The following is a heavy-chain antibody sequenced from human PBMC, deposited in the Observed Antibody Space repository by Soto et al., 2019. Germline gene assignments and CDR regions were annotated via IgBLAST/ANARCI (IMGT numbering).Heavy chain of an antibody. J-gene: IGHJ6*02. V-gene: IGHV4-59*01. Sequence: SETLSLTCTASGGSISSYYWSWIRQPPGKGLEWIGYIYYSGSTNYNPSLKSRVTISVDTSKNQFSLKLSSVTAADTAVYYCARGLGYAGYSSSWPQNYYYYGMDLWGQGTTVT. D-gene: IGHD6-13*01. CDR3: ARGLGYAGYSSSWPQNYYYYGMDL. CDR1: GGSISSYY. CDR2: IYYSGST.